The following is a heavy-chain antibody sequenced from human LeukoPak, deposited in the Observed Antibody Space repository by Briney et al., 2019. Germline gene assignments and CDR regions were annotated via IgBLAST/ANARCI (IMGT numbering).Heavy chain of an antibody. V-gene: IGHV4-31*02. CDR3: ARGYYGPFDY. J-gene: IGHJ4*02. CDR2: IYYSGST. CDR1: Y. Sequence: YWIGWVRQMPGKGLEWIGYIYYSGSTYYNPSLKSRVTISVDTSKNQFSLKLSSVTAADTAVYYCARGYYGPFDYWGQGTLVTVSS. D-gene: IGHD3-10*01.